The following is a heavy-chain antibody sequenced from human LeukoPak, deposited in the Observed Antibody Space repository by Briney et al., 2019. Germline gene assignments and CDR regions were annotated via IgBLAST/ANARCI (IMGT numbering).Heavy chain of an antibody. J-gene: IGHJ6*03. D-gene: IGHD3-3*01. CDR3: ARDQIGGDYYYYYMDV. V-gene: IGHV1-2*02. CDR1: GYTFTGYY. Sequence: ASVKVSCKASGYTFTGYYMHWVRQAPGQGLEWMGWINPNSGGTNYAQKFQGRVIMTRDTSISTAYMELSRLRSDDTAVYYCARDQIGGDYYYYYMDVWGKGTTVTISS. CDR2: INPNSGGT.